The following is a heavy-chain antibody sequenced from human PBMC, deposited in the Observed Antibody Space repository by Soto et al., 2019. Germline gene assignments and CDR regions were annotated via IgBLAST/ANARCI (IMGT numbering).Heavy chain of an antibody. Sequence: GASVMVSCKASGFTFSSSAVQWVRQARGQRLEWIGKIVVGSGNTNYAQKFQERVTITRDMSTSTAYMELSSLRSEDTAFYYCAAFDPGPMGFDPWGQGTLVTVSS. CDR2: IVVGSGNT. D-gene: IGHD3-9*01. V-gene: IGHV1-58*01. J-gene: IGHJ5*02. CDR1: GFTFSSSA. CDR3: AAFDPGPMGFDP.